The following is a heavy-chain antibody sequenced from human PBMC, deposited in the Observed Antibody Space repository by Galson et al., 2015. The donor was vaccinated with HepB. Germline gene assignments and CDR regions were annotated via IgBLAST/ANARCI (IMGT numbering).Heavy chain of an antibody. CDR3: ARQGEVAGTMDYYYMDV. J-gene: IGHJ6*03. V-gene: IGHV5-10-1*01. CDR1: GYSFTSYW. D-gene: IGHD6-19*01. CDR2: IDPSDSYT. Sequence: QSGAEVKKPGESLRISCKGSGYSFTSYWISWVRQMPGKGLEWMGRIDPSDSYTNYSPSFQGHVTISADKSISTAYLQWSSLKASDTAMYYCARQGEVAGTMDYYYMDVWGKGTTVTVSS.